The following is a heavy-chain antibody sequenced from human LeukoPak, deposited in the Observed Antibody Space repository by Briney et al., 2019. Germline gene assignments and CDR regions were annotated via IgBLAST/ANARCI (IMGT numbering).Heavy chain of an antibody. Sequence: GGSLRLSCVASGFIFNKHAMSWVRQAPGKGLEWLSYISNSGSTVFYADSVKGRFTVSRDNAKRSLYLQIESLRDDDTAVYHCALGTIDKDYYFGMDVWGQGTTVTVSS. CDR2: ISNSGSTV. D-gene: IGHD2-8*01. J-gene: IGHJ6*02. V-gene: IGHV3-11*01. CDR1: GFIFNKHA. CDR3: ALGTIDKDYYFGMDV.